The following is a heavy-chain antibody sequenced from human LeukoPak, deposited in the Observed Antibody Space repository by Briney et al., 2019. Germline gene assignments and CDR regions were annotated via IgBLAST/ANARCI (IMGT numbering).Heavy chain of an antibody. CDR3: APEISEFRYCSGGSCPQR. CDR2: ISRNNNYI. CDR1: GFTFSSYS. V-gene: IGHV3-21*01. D-gene: IGHD2-15*01. J-gene: IGHJ4*02. Sequence: GGSLRLSCAASGFTFSSYSMNWVRQAPGKWLEWVSSISRNNNYIYYADSVRGRFTISRDNAKNSLYLQMNSLGAEDTAVYYCAPEISEFRYCSGGSCPQRWGQGTLVTVSS.